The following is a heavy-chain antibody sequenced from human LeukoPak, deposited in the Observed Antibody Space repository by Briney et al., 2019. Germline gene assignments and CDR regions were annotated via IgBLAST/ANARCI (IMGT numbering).Heavy chain of an antibody. CDR3: ARVTCSGGSCYSFDY. CDR2: IYHSGGT. CDR1: GGSVSSGNYY. J-gene: IGHJ4*02. Sequence: SQTLSLTCTVSGGSVSSGNYYWSWIRQPPGKGLEWIGYIYHSGGTYYNPPLKSRVTISVDTSKNQFSLKLTSVTAADTAVYYCARVTCSGGSCYSFDYWGQGTLVTVSS. V-gene: IGHV4-30-4*01. D-gene: IGHD2-15*01.